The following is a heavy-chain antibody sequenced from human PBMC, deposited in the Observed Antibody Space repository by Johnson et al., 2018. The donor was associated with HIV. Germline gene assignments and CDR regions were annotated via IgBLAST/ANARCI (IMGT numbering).Heavy chain of an antibody. Sequence: QVQLVESGGGVVQPGRSLRLSCAASGFTFSSYAMHWVRPAPGTGLAVEAVLSYDGRNKYYADSVKGRFTISRDNSKNTLYLQRNSLRVADTAVYYCAKPPSMGADAFDIWGQGTMVTVSS. CDR1: GFTFSSYA. J-gene: IGHJ3*02. V-gene: IGHV3-30*04. CDR2: LSYDGRNK. CDR3: AKPPSMGADAFDI. D-gene: IGHD3-16*01.